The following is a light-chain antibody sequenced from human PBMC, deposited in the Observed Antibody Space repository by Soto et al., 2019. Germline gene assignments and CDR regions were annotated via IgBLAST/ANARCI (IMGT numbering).Light chain of an antibody. CDR1: SSDVGAYNS. Sequence: QSALTQPRSVSGSPGQSVTISCTGTSSDVGAYNSVSWYQQHPGKAPKLIIYDVSNRPSGVPNRFSGSKSGNTASLTISGLQEEDEADYYCCSYASGNTYVFGTGTKVTVL. CDR2: DVS. J-gene: IGLJ1*01. V-gene: IGLV2-11*01. CDR3: CSYASGNTYV.